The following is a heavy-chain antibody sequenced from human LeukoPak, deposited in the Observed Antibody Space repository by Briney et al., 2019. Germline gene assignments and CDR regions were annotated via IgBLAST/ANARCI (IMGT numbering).Heavy chain of an antibody. V-gene: IGHV4-61*01. CDR3: ARYLDSTGSFDF. CDR1: GDSVSRSSYY. D-gene: IGHD3-22*01. Sequence: SETLSLTCTVSGDSVSRSSYYWTWIRQPPGKGLEWIGYIYYIGSTNYNPSLNSRLTMSVDTSKNQFSLRLSSVIAADTAVYYCARYLDSTGSFDFWGQGTLVTVSS. J-gene: IGHJ4*02. CDR2: IYYIGST.